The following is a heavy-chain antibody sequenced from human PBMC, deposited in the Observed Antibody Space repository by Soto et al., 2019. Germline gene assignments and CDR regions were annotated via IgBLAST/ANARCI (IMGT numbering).Heavy chain of an antibody. D-gene: IGHD2-2*01. Sequence: EVQLVQSGAEVKKPGESLRISCKGSGYSFSSYWINWVRQMPGKGLEWMGRIDPSDSYTNYSPSFQGHVTISADKSISTAYQQWSGLKASDTAMYYCARACSSSTSCCYYYAMDVWGQGTTVTVSS. V-gene: IGHV5-10-1*01. CDR1: GYSFSSYW. J-gene: IGHJ6*02. CDR3: ARACSSSTSCCYYYAMDV. CDR2: IDPSDSYT.